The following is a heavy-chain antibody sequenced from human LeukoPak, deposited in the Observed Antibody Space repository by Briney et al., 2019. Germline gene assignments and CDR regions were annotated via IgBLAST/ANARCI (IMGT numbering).Heavy chain of an antibody. CDR1: GFTFSSYG. Sequence: GGSLRLSCAASGFTFSSYGMHWVRQAPGMGLEWVANIRQDGSEKNYVDSVKGRFTISRDNAKNSLSLQMNSLRAEDTAVYYCARQGAHSGYSSNWALDYWGQGTLVTVSS. D-gene: IGHD6-13*01. CDR3: ARQGAHSGYSSNWALDY. V-gene: IGHV3-7*03. CDR2: IRQDGSEK. J-gene: IGHJ4*02.